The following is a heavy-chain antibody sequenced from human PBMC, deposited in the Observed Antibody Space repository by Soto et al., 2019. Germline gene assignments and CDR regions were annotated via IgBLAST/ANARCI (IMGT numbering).Heavy chain of an antibody. CDR3: AKRGGRVADNKAEYFQH. CDR2: ISGSGGST. V-gene: IGHV3-23*01. D-gene: IGHD6-19*01. J-gene: IGHJ1*01. Sequence: EVQLLESGGDLVQPGGSLRLSCAASGFTFSSYAMSWVRQAPGKGLEWVSAISGSGGSTYYADSVKGRFTISRDNSKNTLYLQMNSLRAEDTAVYYCAKRGGRVADNKAEYFQHWGQGTLVTVSS. CDR1: GFTFSSYA.